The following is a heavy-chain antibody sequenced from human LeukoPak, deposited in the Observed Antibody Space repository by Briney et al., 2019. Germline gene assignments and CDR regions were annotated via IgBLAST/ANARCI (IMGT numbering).Heavy chain of an antibody. CDR1: GGSFSSYY. CDR3: ASGGRSDAFDI. J-gene: IGHJ3*02. CDR2: IYCSGST. D-gene: IGHD3-16*01. V-gene: IGHV4-59*01. Sequence: PSGTLCLSCTASGGSFSSYYRSWIRQPPGKGLEWVSYIYCSGSTNYNPSLKSRVTISVDTSKNQFSLKLSSVTAADTAVYYCASGGRSDAFDIWGQGTMVTVSS.